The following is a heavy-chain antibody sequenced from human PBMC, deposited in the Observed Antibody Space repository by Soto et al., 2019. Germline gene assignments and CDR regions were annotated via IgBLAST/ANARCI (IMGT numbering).Heavy chain of an antibody. CDR2: TYYRSKWYN. Sequence: QTLSLTCVISGDSVSSNSAAWNWIRQSPSRGLEWLGRTYYRSKWYNDYAVSVKSRITINPDTSKNQFSLQLNSVTPEDTAVYYCARGDSSIAGPLDAFDIWGQGTMVTVSS. D-gene: IGHD6-6*01. V-gene: IGHV6-1*01. CDR3: ARGDSSIAGPLDAFDI. CDR1: GDSVSSNSAA. J-gene: IGHJ3*02.